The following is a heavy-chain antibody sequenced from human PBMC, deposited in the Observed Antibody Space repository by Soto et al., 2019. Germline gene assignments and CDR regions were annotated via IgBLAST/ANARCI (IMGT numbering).Heavy chain of an antibody. CDR2: IYYSGST. V-gene: IGHV4-30-4*01. CDR3: ARGSVDTVDSSGFYEY. CDR1: GASINSGDYY. Sequence: SETLSLTCTVSGASINSGDYYWSWIRQPPGKGLEWIGHIYYSGSTYYNPSLKSRAGISVDSSKSQVSLKLTSVTAADRAVYYCARGSVDTVDSSGFYEYWGQGTPVTVSS. D-gene: IGHD3-22*01. J-gene: IGHJ4*02.